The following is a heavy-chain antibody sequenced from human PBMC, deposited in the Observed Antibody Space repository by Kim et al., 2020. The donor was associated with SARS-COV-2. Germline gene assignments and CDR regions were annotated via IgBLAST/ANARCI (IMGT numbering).Heavy chain of an antibody. Sequence: SETLSLTCTVSGGSISSYYWSWIRQPPGKGLEWIGYIYYSGSTNYNPSLKSRVTISVDTPKNQFSLKLSSVTAADTAVYYCARDRRGSRDSIAVAGTDWFDPWGQGTLVTVSS. CDR3: ARDRRGSRDSIAVAGTDWFDP. J-gene: IGHJ5*02. V-gene: IGHV4-59*13. D-gene: IGHD6-19*01. CDR1: GGSISSYY. CDR2: IYYSGST.